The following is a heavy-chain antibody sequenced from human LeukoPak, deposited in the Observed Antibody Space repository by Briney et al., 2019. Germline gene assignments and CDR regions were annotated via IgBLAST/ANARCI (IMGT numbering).Heavy chain of an antibody. CDR1: GFTFSSYG. V-gene: IGHV3-33*06. D-gene: IGHD3-9*01. J-gene: IGHJ6*03. CDR3: AKDSNDILTDYYYYYMDV. CDR2: IWYDGSNK. Sequence: GRSLRLSCAASGFTFSSYGMHWVRQAPGEGLEWVAVIWYDGSNKYYADSVKGRFTISRDNSKNALYLQMNSLRAEDTAVYYCAKDSNDILTDYYYYYMDVWGKGTTVTVSS.